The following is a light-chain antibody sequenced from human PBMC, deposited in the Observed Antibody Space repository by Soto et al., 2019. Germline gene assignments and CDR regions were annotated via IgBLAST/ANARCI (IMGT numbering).Light chain of an antibody. CDR2: GAS. CDR1: QSVSSR. CDR3: QHYYGTSPIT. V-gene: IGKV3-20*01. Sequence: EIGVSQSAATLSVSPGERATLSCRARQSVSSRLAWYQHKSGQAPRLLISGASRRATGIPDRFSGSGSGTDFTLTISSLEPEDFALYYCQHYYGTSPITFGQGTRLEIK. J-gene: IGKJ5*01.